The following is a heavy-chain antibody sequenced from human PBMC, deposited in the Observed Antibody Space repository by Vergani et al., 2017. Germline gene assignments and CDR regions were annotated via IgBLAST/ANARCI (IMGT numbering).Heavy chain of an antibody. D-gene: IGHD6-19*01. Sequence: QVQLQQWGAGLLKPSETLSLTCAVYGGSFSGYYWSWIRQPPGKGLEWIGEINHSGSTNYNPSLKSRVTISVDTSKNQFSLKLSSVTAADTAVYYCARDTSGWNYFDYWGQGTLVSVSS. CDR3: ARDTSGWNYFDY. J-gene: IGHJ4*02. V-gene: IGHV4-34*01. CDR1: GGSFSGYY. CDR2: INHSGST.